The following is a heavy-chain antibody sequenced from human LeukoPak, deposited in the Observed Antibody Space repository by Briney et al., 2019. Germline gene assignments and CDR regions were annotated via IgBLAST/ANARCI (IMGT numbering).Heavy chain of an antibody. D-gene: IGHD3-10*02. J-gene: IGHJ6*04. CDR3: AVLGITMIGGV. CDR2: ISSSGSTI. V-gene: IGHV3-48*03. Sequence: GGSLRLSCAASGFTFSSYEMNWVRQAPGKGLEWVSYISSSGSTIYYADSVKGRFTISRDDAKNSLYLQMNSLRAEDTAVYYCAVLGITMIGGVWGKGTTVTISS. CDR1: GFTFSSYE.